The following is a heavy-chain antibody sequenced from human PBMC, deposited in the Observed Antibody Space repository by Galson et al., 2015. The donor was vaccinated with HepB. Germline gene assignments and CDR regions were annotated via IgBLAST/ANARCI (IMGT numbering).Heavy chain of an antibody. D-gene: IGHD6-13*01. J-gene: IGHJ3*02. CDR3: AKGGGYGYSSSWYNRAHDAFDI. CDR2: ISYDGSNK. CDR1: GFTFSSYG. V-gene: IGHV3-30*18. Sequence: SLRLSCAASGFTFSSYGMHWVRQAPGKGLEWVAVISYDGSNKYYADSVKGRFTISRDNSKNTLYLQMNSLRAEDTAVYYCAKGGGYGYSSSWYNRAHDAFDIWGQGTMVTVSS.